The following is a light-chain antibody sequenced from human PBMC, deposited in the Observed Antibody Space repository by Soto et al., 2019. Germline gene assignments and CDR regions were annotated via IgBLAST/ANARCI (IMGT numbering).Light chain of an antibody. CDR3: HQYDDGPYT. CDR2: DTS. Sequence: EIVITHSPATLSVSPCETATLSCRASQSVSTSLAWYQQKPGQAPRLLIFDTSNRATGIPARFSGSGSESDFTLTISSLEPEDFAVYYCHQYDDGPYTFGQGTKVDIK. J-gene: IGKJ2*01. V-gene: IGKV3D-15*01. CDR1: QSVSTS.